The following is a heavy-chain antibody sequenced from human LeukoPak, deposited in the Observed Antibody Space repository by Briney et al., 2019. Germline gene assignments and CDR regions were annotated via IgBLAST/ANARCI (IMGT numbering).Heavy chain of an antibody. V-gene: IGHV3-30-3*01. D-gene: IGHD3-3*02. Sequence: HPGGSLRLSCAASGFTFSSYAMHWVRQAPGKGLEWVAVISYDGSNKYYADSVKGRFTISRDNSKNTLYLQMNSLRAEDTAVYYCAREKVEIAFYYYGMDVWGQGTTVTVSS. CDR3: AREKVEIAFYYYGMDV. CDR1: GFTFSSYA. CDR2: ISYDGSNK. J-gene: IGHJ6*02.